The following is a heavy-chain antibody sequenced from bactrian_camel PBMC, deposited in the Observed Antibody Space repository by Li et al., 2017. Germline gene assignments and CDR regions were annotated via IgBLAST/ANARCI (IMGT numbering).Heavy chain of an antibody. Sequence: HVQLVESGGGSVQTGGSLRLSCAASGTSYSRYCMGWFRQTPGKEREGVASIDSDGITFYADSVKGRFTISQDIAKKTLFLQMDSLKPEDTGMYYCALKTFCGGSAWGATTSYSAWGQGTQVTVS. D-gene: IGHD2*01. V-gene: IGHV3S55*01. J-gene: IGHJ4*01. CDR3: ALKTFCGGSAWGATTSYSA. CDR2: IDSDGIT. CDR1: GTSYSRYC.